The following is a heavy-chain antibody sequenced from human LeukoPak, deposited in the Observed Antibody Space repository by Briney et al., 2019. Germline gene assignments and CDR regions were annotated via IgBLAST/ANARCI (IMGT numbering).Heavy chain of an antibody. Sequence: PGGSLRLSCAASGFTFSSYGMHWVRQAPGKGLEWVAVIWYDGSNKYYADSVKGRFTISRDNSKNTLYLQMNSLRAEDTAVYYCARDLWGHSSSFSYWGQGTLVTVSS. CDR3: ARDLWGHSSSFSY. D-gene: IGHD1-26*01. CDR1: GFTFSSYG. J-gene: IGHJ4*02. V-gene: IGHV3-33*01. CDR2: IWYDGSNK.